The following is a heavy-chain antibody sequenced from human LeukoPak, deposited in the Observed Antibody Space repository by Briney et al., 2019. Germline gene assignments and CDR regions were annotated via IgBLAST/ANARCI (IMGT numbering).Heavy chain of an antibody. Sequence: PSQTLSLTCAVSGGSISSGAYYWSWIRQPPGKGLEWIGYIYHSGSTYYNPSLKSRVTISVDRSKNQFSLKLSSVTAADTAVYYCARTWSSSSGWYFDLWGRGTLVTVSS. D-gene: IGHD6-13*01. V-gene: IGHV4-30-2*01. CDR2: IYHSGST. CDR3: ARTWSSSSGWYFDL. CDR1: GGSISSGAYY. J-gene: IGHJ2*01.